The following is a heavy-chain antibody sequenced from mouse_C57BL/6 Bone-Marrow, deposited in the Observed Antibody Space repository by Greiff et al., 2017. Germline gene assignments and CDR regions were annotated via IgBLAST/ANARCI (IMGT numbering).Heavy chain of an antibody. CDR2: ILPGSGST. J-gene: IGHJ1*03. V-gene: IGHV1-9*01. D-gene: IGHD1-1*01. CDR3: ARWGYGSSYPPGRFDV. CDR1: GYTFTGYW. Sequence: VQLQQSGAELMKPGASVKLSCKATGYTFTGYWLEWVKQRPGQGLEWLGEILPGSGSTNYNEKFKGKATLTTDTSSNTAYLQLSSLTTEDSAIYYCARWGYGSSYPPGRFDVWGTGTTVTVSS.